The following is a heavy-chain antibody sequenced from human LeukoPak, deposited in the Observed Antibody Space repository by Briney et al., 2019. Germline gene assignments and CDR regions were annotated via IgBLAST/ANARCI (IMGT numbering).Heavy chain of an antibody. CDR3: ASLGAYSSGWYGEYYFDY. D-gene: IGHD6-19*01. CDR1: GGSISSYY. Sequence: SETLSLTCTVSGGSISSYYWSWIRQPPGKGLEWIGYIYYSGSTNYNPSLKSRVTVSVDTSKNQFSLKLSSVTAADTAVYYCASLGAYSSGWYGEYYFDYWGQGTLVTVSS. J-gene: IGHJ4*02. CDR2: IYYSGST. V-gene: IGHV4-59*01.